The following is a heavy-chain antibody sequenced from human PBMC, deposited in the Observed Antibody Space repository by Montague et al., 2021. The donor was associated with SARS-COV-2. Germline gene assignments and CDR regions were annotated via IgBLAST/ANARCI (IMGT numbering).Heavy chain of an antibody. V-gene: IGHV4-34*01. D-gene: IGHD3-10*01. CDR3: ASGIYPSGSYYNRYYYGLNI. Sequence: SETLSLTCAVYAGSFSGYYWSWIRQPPGKGLEWIGEINHSGNTKXNPSRKSPVTISIDTSKNQFSLKMTSVTAADTATYYCASGIYPSGSYYNRYYYGLNIWGPGTTVIVSS. CDR1: AGSFSGYY. J-gene: IGHJ6*02. CDR2: INHSGNT.